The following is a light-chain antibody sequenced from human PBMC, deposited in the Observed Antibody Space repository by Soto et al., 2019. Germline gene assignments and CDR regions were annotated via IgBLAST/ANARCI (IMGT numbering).Light chain of an antibody. CDR2: GAS. Sequence: EIVMTQSPCTLSLSPGDTATLSCRASQSLGSDLAWYQQKPGQAPRLLIYGASSRPTGIPDRLSGSGSGTDFTLTISRPEPEDFAVYYCQQYGSSSTFGQGTRLEIK. CDR1: QSLGSD. V-gene: IGKV3-20*01. J-gene: IGKJ5*01. CDR3: QQYGSSST.